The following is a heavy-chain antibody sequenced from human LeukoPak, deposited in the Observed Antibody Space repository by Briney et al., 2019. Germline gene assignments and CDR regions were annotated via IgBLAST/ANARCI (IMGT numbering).Heavy chain of an antibody. CDR1: GFTFSAYA. CDR2: IRGSGTRT. V-gene: IGHV3-23*01. J-gene: IGHJ4*02. D-gene: IGHD5-12*01. Sequence: SGRSLRLSCAASGFTFSAYAMSWVRRAPGKGLEWVSDIRGSGTRTDYADSVKGRFTISRDNSKHTLYLQMNSLRAEDTAIYYCAKTSRANSGYDSPFDYWGQGTLVTVSS. CDR3: AKTSRANSGYDSPFDY.